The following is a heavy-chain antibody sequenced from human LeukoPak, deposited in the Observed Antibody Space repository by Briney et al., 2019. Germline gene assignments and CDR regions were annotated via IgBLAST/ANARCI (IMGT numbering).Heavy chain of an antibody. D-gene: IGHD3-16*02. CDR2: ISYDGSNK. J-gene: IGHJ6*03. Sequence: PGGSLRLSCAASGFTFSTYGMHWVRQAPGKGLEWVAVISYDGSNKYYADSVKGRFTISRDNSKNTLYLQMNSLRPEDTAVFYCAKGDDYVWGSYRLGYMDVWGKGTTVTVSS. CDR3: AKGDDYVWGSYRLGYMDV. V-gene: IGHV3-30*18. CDR1: GFTFSTYG.